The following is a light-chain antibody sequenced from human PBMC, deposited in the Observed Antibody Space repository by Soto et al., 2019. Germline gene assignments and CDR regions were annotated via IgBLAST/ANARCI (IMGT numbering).Light chain of an antibody. Sequence: IQMPQSPSTLSASVGDRVPITCRASQSISSWLAWYQQKPGKAPKLLIYKASTLESGVPSRFSGSGSGTEFTLTISSLQPDDFATYYCQQYNSVSLLTFGGGTKVDIK. CDR3: QQYNSVSLLT. V-gene: IGKV1-5*03. J-gene: IGKJ4*01. CDR1: QSISSW. CDR2: KAS.